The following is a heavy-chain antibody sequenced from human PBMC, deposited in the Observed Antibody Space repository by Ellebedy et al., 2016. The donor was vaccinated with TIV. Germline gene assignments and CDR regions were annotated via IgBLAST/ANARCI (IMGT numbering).Heavy chain of an antibody. CDR1: GYTFTRYY. CDR3: ARGHYGGNRAFDI. D-gene: IGHD4-23*01. CDR2: IDPSVGGT. V-gene: IGHV1-46*01. J-gene: IGHJ3*02. Sequence: ASVKVSCKASGYTFTRYYLHWVRQAPGQGLEWVGIIDPSVGGTNYPQRFQGRVTMTRDKSTSTVYMFLNSLRSEDTAVYYCARGHYGGNRAFDIWGQGTIVTVSS.